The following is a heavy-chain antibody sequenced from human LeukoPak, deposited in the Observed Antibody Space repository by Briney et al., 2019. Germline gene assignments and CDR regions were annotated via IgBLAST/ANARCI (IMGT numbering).Heavy chain of an antibody. Sequence: ASVKVSCKASGGTFSSYAISWVRQAPGQGLEWMGWISAYNGNTNYAQKLQGRVTMTTDTSTSTAYMELRSLRSDDTAVYYCARAYLPGYGMDVWGQGTTVTVSS. V-gene: IGHV1-18*01. CDR2: ISAYNGNT. J-gene: IGHJ6*02. CDR1: GGTFSSYA. CDR3: ARAYLPGYGMDV.